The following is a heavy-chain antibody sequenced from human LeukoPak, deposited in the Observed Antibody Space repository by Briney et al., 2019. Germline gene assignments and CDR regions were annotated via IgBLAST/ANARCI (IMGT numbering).Heavy chain of an antibody. D-gene: IGHD3-3*01. CDR2: ISSSSSYI. V-gene: IGHV3-21*01. Sequence: GGSLRLSCAASGFTFSSYSMNWVRQAPGKGLEWVSSISSSSSYIYYADSVKGRFTISRDNAKNSLYLQMNSLRAEDTAVYYCARAEPTYYDFWSGYSDYWGQGTLVTVSS. J-gene: IGHJ4*02. CDR3: ARAEPTYYDFWSGYSDY. CDR1: GFTFSSYS.